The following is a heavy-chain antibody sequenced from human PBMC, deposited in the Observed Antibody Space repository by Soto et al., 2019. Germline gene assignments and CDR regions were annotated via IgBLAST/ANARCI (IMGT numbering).Heavy chain of an antibody. J-gene: IGHJ4*02. V-gene: IGHV3-23*01. CDR1: GFTFSNYA. CDR3: ARGFSAGKGSPPDY. CDR2: LNGSGGST. D-gene: IGHD3-10*01. Sequence: LRLSCAASGFTFSNYAMTWVRQAPGKGLEWVSGLNGSGGSTSSADSVKGRFAISRDNSKNTLYLQVNSLRDGDTAVYYCARGFSAGKGSPPDYWGQGTLVTVYS.